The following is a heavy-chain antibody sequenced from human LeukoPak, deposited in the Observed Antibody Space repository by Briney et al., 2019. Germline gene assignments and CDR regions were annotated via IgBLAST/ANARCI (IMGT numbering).Heavy chain of an antibody. J-gene: IGHJ4*02. CDR3: ARGYSSGRVDY. Sequence: PGGSLRLPCAASGFTFSSYPMTWVRQAPGKGLEWVSTISSGGGSTYYADSVKGRLTISRDNSRDTLYLQIDSLRAEDTAVYYCARGYSSGRVDYWGQGTLVTVSS. CDR1: GFTFSSYP. V-gene: IGHV3-23*01. D-gene: IGHD6-25*01. CDR2: ISSGGGST.